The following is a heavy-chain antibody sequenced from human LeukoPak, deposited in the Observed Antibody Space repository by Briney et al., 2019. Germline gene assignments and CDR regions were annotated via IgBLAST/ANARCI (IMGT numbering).Heavy chain of an antibody. D-gene: IGHD5-18*01. V-gene: IGHV4-59*01. J-gene: IGHJ4*02. CDR2: IYYSGST. CDR3: ARVGYSYGYAEDY. CDR1: GGSISSYY. Sequence: PSETLSLTCTVSGGSISSYYWSWIRQPPGKGLEWIGYIYYSGSTNYNPSLKSRVTISVDTSKNQFSLKLSSVTAADTAVYYCARVGYSYGYAEDYWGQGTLVTVSS.